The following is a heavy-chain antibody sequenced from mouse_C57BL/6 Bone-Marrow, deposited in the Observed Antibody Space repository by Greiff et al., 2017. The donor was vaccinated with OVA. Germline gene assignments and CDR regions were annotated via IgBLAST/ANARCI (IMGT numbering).Heavy chain of an antibody. CDR1: GFTFSDYG. J-gene: IGHJ1*03. Sequence: EVQVVESGEGLVKPGGSLKLSCAASGFTFSDYGMHWVRQAPEKGLEWVAYISSGSSTIYYADTVKGRFTISRDNDKNTLFQQMTSLRSEDTAMYYCARTGARGYFDVWGTGTTVTVSS. V-gene: IGHV5-17*01. CDR3: ARTGARGYFDV. CDR2: ISSGSSTI. D-gene: IGHD4-1*01.